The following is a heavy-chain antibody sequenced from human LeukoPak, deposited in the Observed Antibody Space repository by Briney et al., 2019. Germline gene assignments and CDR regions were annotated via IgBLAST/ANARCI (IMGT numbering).Heavy chain of an antibody. Sequence: PGRSLRLSCAASGFTFSSYAMHWVRQAPGRGLEWVAVISYDGSNKYYADSVKGRFTISRDNSKNTLYLQMNSLRAEDTAVYYCASISSSWGENDAFDIWGQGTMVTVSS. CDR1: GFTFSSYA. CDR2: ISYDGSNK. CDR3: ASISSSWGENDAFDI. J-gene: IGHJ3*02. D-gene: IGHD6-13*01. V-gene: IGHV3-30-3*01.